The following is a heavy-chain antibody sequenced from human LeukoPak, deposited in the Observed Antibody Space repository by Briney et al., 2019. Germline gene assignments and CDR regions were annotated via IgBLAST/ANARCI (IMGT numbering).Heavy chain of an antibody. CDR3: ATDKPYYDILTGHQRPYYMDV. J-gene: IGHJ6*03. V-gene: IGHV3-7*01. CDR2: IKQDGSEK. Sequence: PGGSLRLSCAASGFTFSSYWMSWVRQAPGKGLEWVANIKQDGSEKYYVDSMKGRFTTSRDNAKNSLYLQMNSLRAEDTAVYYCATDKPYYDILTGHQRPYYMDVWGKGTTVTVSS. CDR1: GFTFSSYW. D-gene: IGHD3-9*01.